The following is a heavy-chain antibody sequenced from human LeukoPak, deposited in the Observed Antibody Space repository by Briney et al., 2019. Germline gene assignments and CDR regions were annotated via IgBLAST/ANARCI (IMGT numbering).Heavy chain of an antibody. CDR1: GFTFSSYA. V-gene: IGHV3-33*08. CDR3: ARGYYDFWSGPSGYFDY. CDR2: IWYDGSNK. J-gene: IGHJ4*02. Sequence: GGSLRLSCAASGFTFSSYAMHWVRQAPGKGLEWVAVIWYDGSNKYYADSVKGRFTISRDNSKNTLYLQMNSLRAEDTAVYYRARGYYDFWSGPSGYFDYWGQGTLVTVSS. D-gene: IGHD3-3*01.